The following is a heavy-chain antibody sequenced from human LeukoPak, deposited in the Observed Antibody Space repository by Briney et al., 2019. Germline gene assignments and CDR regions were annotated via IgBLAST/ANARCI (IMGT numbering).Heavy chain of an antibody. CDR1: GGSISSGGFW. V-gene: IGHV4-31*03. J-gene: IGHJ5*02. CDR3: ARTLPYYDILTGHSPYWFDP. D-gene: IGHD3-9*01. CDR2: IYYSGST. Sequence: SETLSLTCTVSGGSISSGGFWWSWLRQHPGKGLEWIAYIYYSGSTYYNPSRKSRVTISVDTSKNQLSLKLSSVTAADTAVYYCARTLPYYDILTGHSPYWFDPWGQGTLVTVSS.